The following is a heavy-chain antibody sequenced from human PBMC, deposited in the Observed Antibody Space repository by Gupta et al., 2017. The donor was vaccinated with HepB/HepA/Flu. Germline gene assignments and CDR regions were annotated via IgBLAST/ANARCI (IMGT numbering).Heavy chain of an antibody. J-gene: IGHJ4*02. CDR3: ARIRGPLEV. CDR1: GFTFNNYE. Sequence: EVQLVESGGGLVQPGGSLRLSCAASGFTFNNYEMNWVRQAPGKGLEWVSYIRAGGTNKYYADSVKGRFTISRDNAKNSLYLQMNSLRAEDTAVYYCARIRGPLEVWGQGTLVTVSA. V-gene: IGHV3-48*03. D-gene: IGHD3-16*01. CDR2: IRAGGTNK.